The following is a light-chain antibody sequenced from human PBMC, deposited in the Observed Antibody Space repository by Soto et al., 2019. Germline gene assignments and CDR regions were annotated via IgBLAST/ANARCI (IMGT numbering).Light chain of an antibody. J-gene: IGKJ5*01. CDR3: QQRSDWPPIT. V-gene: IGKV3-11*01. Sequence: EIMMTQSPATLSLSPGERATLSCRASQSVGSYLVWYQQKPGQAPRLLIYDASNRATGIPARFSGSGSGTDFTLTISSLESEDFAVYYCQQRSDWPPITFGQGTRLEIK. CDR1: QSVGSY. CDR2: DAS.